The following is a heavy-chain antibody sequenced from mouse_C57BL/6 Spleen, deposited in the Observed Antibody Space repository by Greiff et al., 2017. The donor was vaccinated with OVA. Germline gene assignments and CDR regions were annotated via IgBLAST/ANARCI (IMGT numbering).Heavy chain of an antibody. D-gene: IGHD1-1*01. CDR2: INPSTGGT. V-gene: IGHV1-43*01. Sequence: VQLQQSGPELVKPGASVKISCKASGYSFTGYYMHWVKQSSEKSLEWIGEINPSTGGTSYNQKFKGKATLTVDTSSSTAYMQLKSLPSEDSAVSYGEKRDSSSYWYFDVWGTGTSVTVSS. CDR3: EKRDSSSYWYFDV. CDR1: GYSFTGYY. J-gene: IGHJ1*03.